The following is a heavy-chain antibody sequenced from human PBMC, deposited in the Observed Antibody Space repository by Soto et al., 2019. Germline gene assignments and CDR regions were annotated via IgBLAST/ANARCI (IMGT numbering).Heavy chain of an antibody. Sequence: EVQLVESGGGLVKPGGSLRLSCAASGFTFSNAWMSWVRQAPGKGLEWVGRIKSKTDGGTTDYAAPVKGRFTISRDDSKNTLYLQMNSLKTEDTAVYYCTTDRSPGIRITAFGVVLGWGQGTLVTVSS. CDR2: IKSKTDGGTT. CDR3: TTDRSPGIRITAFGVVLG. D-gene: IGHD3-3*01. J-gene: IGHJ4*02. CDR1: GFTFSNAW. V-gene: IGHV3-15*01.